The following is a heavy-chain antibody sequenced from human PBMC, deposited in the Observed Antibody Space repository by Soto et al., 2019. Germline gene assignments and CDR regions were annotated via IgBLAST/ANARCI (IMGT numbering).Heavy chain of an antibody. CDR3: ARVEGNSNPTAYYFNGMDV. CDR1: GYTFASFD. CDR2: MNPISGNT. Sequence: GASVKVSCKASGYTFASFDINWVRQATGQGLEWMGWMNPISGNTGYAQNFQGRVTMTRNTSISTAYMELSSLRSEDTAVYYCARVEGNSNPTAYYFNGMDVWG. D-gene: IGHD4-4*01. J-gene: IGHJ6*02. V-gene: IGHV1-8*01.